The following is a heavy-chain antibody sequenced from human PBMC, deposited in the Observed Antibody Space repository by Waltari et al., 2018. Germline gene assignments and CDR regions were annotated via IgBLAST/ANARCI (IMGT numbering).Heavy chain of an antibody. V-gene: IGHV4-38-2*01. CDR2: IYHSGST. CDR1: GYSINSGWY. CDR3: ATMSPAVDY. Sequence: QVQLQESGPGLVKPSETLSLTCAVSGYSINSGWYWGYIRQPPGKGLEWIGSIYHSGSTYYNQSLKGRVSMSVDTSKNQFSLKLTSLTAADTAVYYCATMSPAVDYWGQGTLVTVSS. J-gene: IGHJ4*02.